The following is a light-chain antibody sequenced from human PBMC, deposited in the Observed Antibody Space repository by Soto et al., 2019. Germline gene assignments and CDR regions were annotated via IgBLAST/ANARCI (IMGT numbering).Light chain of an antibody. CDR2: AA. Sequence: EIVLTESPGTLSLSPGERATLSCRASQSVSSRYLAWYQQKVGQAPRLLIYAAFRAPGTPDRFSGTWSGTDFTLTISRLEPEDVAVYYCQQYVKSPWTFGQGTKVDIK. J-gene: IGKJ1*01. CDR3: QQYVKSPWT. CDR1: QSVSSRY. V-gene: IGKV3-20*01.